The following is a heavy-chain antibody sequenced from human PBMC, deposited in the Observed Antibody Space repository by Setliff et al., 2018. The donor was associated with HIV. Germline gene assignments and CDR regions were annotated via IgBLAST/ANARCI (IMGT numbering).Heavy chain of an antibody. V-gene: IGHV4-4*07. CDR3: ARDVPWGDYYYYMDV. CDR2: NYTSGST. Sequence: PSETLSLTCTVSGGSISSYYWSWIRQPAGKGLEWIGHNYTSGSTNYNPSLKSRVTMSVDTSKNQFSLKLSSVTAADTAVYYCARDVPWGDYYYYMDVWGKGTTVTVSS. CDR1: GGSISSYY. J-gene: IGHJ6*03. D-gene: IGHD3-16*01.